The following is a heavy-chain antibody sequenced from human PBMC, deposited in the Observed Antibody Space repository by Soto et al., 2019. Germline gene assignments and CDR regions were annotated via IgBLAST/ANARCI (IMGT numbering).Heavy chain of an antibody. V-gene: IGHV1-46*03. D-gene: IGHD3-10*01. CDR2: INPSGGST. CDR3: ARSMVRGVISSGGCDY. J-gene: IGHJ4*02. CDR1: GYTFTSYY. Sequence: ASVKVSCKASGYTFTSYYMHWVRQAPGQGLEWMGIINPSGGSTSYAQKFQGRVTMTRDTSTSTVYMELSSLRSEDTAVYYCARSMVRGVISSGGCDYWGQGTLVTVSS.